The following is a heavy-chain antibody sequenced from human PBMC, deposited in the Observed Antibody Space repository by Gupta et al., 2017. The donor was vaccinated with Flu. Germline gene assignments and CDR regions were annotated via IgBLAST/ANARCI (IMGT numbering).Heavy chain of an antibody. CDR2: ISYDGSNK. V-gene: IGHV3-30*18. J-gene: IGHJ4*02. CDR3: AKLLWGRRGAKWELRGGESDY. D-gene: IGHD1-26*01. CDR1: GFPFSSYG. Sequence: QVPLVESGGGVVQPGRSLRLSCAASGFPFSSYGMHWVRQAPGKGLEWVAVISYDGSNKYYADSVKGRFTISRDNSKNTLYLQMNSLRAEDTAVYYCAKLLWGRRGAKWELRGGESDYWGQGTLVTVSS.